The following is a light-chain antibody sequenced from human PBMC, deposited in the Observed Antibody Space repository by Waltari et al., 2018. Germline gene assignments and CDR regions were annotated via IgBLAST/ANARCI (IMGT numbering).Light chain of an antibody. CDR3: QQYNDWPYT. V-gene: IGKV3-15*01. CDR2: GTS. J-gene: IGKJ2*01. Sequence: EIVMTQSPVTLSVSPGERAALSCRPSQSVRTNLAWYQQRPGQTPRPLIYGTSTRATEIPARCSGSGSGTEFTLTISSLQSEDFAVYYCQQYNDWPYTFGQGTKLEIK. CDR1: QSVRTN.